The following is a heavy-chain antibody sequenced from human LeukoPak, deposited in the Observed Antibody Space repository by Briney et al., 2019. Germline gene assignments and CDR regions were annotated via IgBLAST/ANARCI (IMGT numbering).Heavy chain of an antibody. Sequence: SETLSLTCTVSGGSISSSSYYWGWIRQPPGKGLEWIGSIYYSGSAYYNPSLKSRVTISVDTSKNQFSLKLSSVTAADTAVYYCARDPRNYGAYRGWFDPWGQGTLVIVSS. CDR1: GGSISSSSYY. J-gene: IGHJ5*02. CDR3: ARDPRNYGAYRGWFDP. D-gene: IGHD4-17*01. CDR2: IYYSGSA. V-gene: IGHV4-39*07.